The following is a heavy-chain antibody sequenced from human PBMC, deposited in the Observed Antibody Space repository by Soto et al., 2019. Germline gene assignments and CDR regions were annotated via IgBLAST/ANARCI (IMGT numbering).Heavy chain of an antibody. CDR3: TTEVPHYYDSRGYHY. Sequence: EVQLVEAGGGLVKPGGSLRLSCAASGFTFSNAWMSWVRQAPGKGLEWVGRIKSKTDGGTTDYAAPVKGRFTISRDDSKNTLYLQMNSLKSEDTAVYYCTTEVPHYYDSRGYHYWGQGTLVTVSS. CDR2: IKSKTDGGTT. J-gene: IGHJ4*02. V-gene: IGHV3-15*01. CDR1: GFTFSNAW. D-gene: IGHD3-22*01.